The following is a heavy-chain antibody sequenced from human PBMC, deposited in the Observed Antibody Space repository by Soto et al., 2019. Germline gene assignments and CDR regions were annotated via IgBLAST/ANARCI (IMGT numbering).Heavy chain of an antibody. CDR3: ARTINFGLPGNGMDV. V-gene: IGHV4-38-2*01. CDR2: IYHSGNT. J-gene: IGHJ6*02. Sequence: PSETLSLTCAVSGYSISLGYYWGWIRQPPGKGLEWIGSIYHSGNTYYNPSLKSRVSISLDTSKNHFSLELTSVTAADTAVYYCARTINFGLPGNGMDVWGQGTTVTVSS. CDR1: GYSISLGYY. D-gene: IGHD3-16*01.